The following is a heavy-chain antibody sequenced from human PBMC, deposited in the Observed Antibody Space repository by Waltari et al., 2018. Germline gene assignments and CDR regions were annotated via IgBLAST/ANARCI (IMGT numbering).Heavy chain of an antibody. CDR2: INHIGST. CDR3: ARGRHCSSTSCYNPLDY. J-gene: IGHJ4*02. CDR1: GGSFSGYY. V-gene: IGHV4-34*01. Sequence: QVQLQQWGAGLLKPSETLSLTCAVYGGSFSGYYWSWIRQPPGKGLEWIGEINHIGSTNYNPSLQSRVTISVDTSKNQFSLKLSSVTAADTAVYYCARGRHCSSTSCYNPLDYWGQGTLVTVSS. D-gene: IGHD2-2*02.